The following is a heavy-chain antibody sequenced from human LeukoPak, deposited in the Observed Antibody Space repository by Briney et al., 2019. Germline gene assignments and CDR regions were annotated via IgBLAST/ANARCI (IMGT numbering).Heavy chain of an antibody. V-gene: IGHV1-46*01. CDR2: INPRGGSR. CDR1: GYSFTSYN. CDR3: ARDRRIDSRGYYLYWFDY. D-gene: IGHD3-22*01. Sequence: ASVTVSCKPSGYSFTSYNMHWVRQAPGPGLEWLGIINPRGGSRSDAQNGKGRFTMTRDTSTSTVYMELSSLRSEDTAVYYCARDRRIDSRGYYLYWFDYWGQGTLVTVSS. J-gene: IGHJ4*02.